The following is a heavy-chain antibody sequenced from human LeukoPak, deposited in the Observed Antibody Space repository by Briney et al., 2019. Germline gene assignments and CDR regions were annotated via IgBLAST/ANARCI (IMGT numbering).Heavy chain of an antibody. D-gene: IGHD2-2*01. Sequence: ASVKVSCKTSGYTFSNYGLTWVRQAPGQGLEWVRWISGYNGNTNYAQKVQGRVTMTTDTSTSTAYMELRSLTSDDTAVYYCARDSCSSSSCYFDYWGQRTLVTVSS. CDR3: ARDSCSSSSCYFDY. CDR2: ISGYNGNT. J-gene: IGHJ4*02. V-gene: IGHV1-18*01. CDR1: GYTFSNYG.